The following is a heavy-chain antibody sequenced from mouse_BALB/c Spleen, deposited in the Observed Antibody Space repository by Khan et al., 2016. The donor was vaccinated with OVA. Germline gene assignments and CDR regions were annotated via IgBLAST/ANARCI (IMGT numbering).Heavy chain of an antibody. CDR3: ARGVADYERNGGGAMEY. CDR2: ITTHSGVP. Sequence: QIQLVQSGPELMKPGETVRISCKASGYTFTTAGLQWVQQTPGQGLKWIGWITTHSGVPKYAEDFKGRFAFSLEISVNTLYFQITNLKHEDTAIYCGARGVADYERNGGGAMEYWGQGTLVTGSS. CDR1: GYTFTTAG. V-gene: IGHV9-4*02. J-gene: IGHJ4*01. D-gene: IGHD1-1*01.